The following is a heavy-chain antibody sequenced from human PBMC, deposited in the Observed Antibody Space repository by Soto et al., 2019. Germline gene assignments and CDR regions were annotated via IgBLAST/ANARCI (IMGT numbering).Heavy chain of an antibody. Sequence: QVQLQQSGPGLVKASQTLSLTCAVSGVYISSDAYYWSWIRRRPGKGLEWVGSISHRGSAYYNPSLGSRVTLSLDKSKNHFSLKLTSVTAADTAVYYCATREGLPDPFDIWGQGTMVTVSS. CDR2: ISHRGSA. D-gene: IGHD1-26*01. J-gene: IGHJ3*02. CDR3: ATREGLPDPFDI. CDR1: GVYISSDAYY. V-gene: IGHV4-31*11.